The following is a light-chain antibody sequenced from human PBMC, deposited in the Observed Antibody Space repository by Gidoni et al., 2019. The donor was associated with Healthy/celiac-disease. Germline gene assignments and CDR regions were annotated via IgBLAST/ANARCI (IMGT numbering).Light chain of an antibody. V-gene: IGKV3-20*01. J-gene: IGKJ1*01. CDR2: GAS. Sequence: EIVLTQSPGTLSLSPGERATLSCRASQSVSSSDVAWYQQKPGQAPRLLIYGASSRATGIPDRLSCSGSGTDFTLTISRLEPEDFAVYYCQQYGSSPRTFGQGTKVEIK. CDR3: QQYGSSPRT. CDR1: QSVSSSD.